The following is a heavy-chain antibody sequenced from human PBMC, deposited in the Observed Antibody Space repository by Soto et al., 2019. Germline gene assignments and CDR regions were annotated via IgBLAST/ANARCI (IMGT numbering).Heavy chain of an antibody. CDR2: ISSTSIYI. CDR3: ARDANLVDS. CDR1: GFTFSDYS. V-gene: IGHV3-21*01. Sequence: EVQLVESGGGLVKPGGSLRLSCAASGFTFSDYSMTWVRQAPGKGLEWVSSISSTSIYIFYADSVKGRFTISRDNAKSSLYLQRNSLRAEDTAVYYCARDANLVDSCGQGTLVIVSS. D-gene: IGHD2-15*01. J-gene: IGHJ4*02.